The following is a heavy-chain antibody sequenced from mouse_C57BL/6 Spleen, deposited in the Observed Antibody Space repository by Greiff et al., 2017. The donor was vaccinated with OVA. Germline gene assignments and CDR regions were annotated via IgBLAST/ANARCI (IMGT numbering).Heavy chain of an antibody. CDR2: IHPNSGST. Sequence: QVQLQQPGAELVKPGASVKLSCKASGYTFTSYWMHWVKQRPGQGLEWIGMIHPNSGSTNYNEKFKSKATLTVDKSSSTAYMQLSSLTSEDSAVDDCARVTTVVPRYFDVWGTGTTVTVSS. CDR1: GYTFTSYW. J-gene: IGHJ1*03. CDR3: ARVTTVVPRYFDV. D-gene: IGHD1-1*01. V-gene: IGHV1-64*01.